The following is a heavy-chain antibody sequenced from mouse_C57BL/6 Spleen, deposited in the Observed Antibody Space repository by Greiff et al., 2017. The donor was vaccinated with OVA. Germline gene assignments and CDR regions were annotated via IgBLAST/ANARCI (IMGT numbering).Heavy chain of an antibody. V-gene: IGHV5-6*02. CDR2: ISSGGSYT. CDR1: GFTFSSYG. D-gene: IGHD2-3*01. J-gene: IGHJ2*01. Sequence: DVMLVESGGDLVKPGGSLKLSCAASGFTFSSYGMSWVRQTPDKRLEWVATISSGGSYTYYPDSVKGRFTISTDKAKNTLYLQMSSLKSEDKAMYYCASEGWLLQVDYWGQGTTLTVSS. CDR3: ASEGWLLQVDY.